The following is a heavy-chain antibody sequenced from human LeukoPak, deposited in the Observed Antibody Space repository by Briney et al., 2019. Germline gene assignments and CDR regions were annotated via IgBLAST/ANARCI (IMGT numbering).Heavy chain of an antibody. CDR1: GGSISSGGYY. Sequence: SQTLSLTCTVSGGSISSGGYYWSWIRQHPGKGLEWIGYIYYSGSTYYNPSLKSRVTISVDTSKNQFSLKLSSVTAADTAVYYCAAGDSSGYYDNRDYYYYYMDVWGKGTTVTVSS. J-gene: IGHJ6*03. CDR3: AAGDSSGYYDNRDYYYYYMDV. V-gene: IGHV4-31*03. CDR2: IYYSGST. D-gene: IGHD3-22*01.